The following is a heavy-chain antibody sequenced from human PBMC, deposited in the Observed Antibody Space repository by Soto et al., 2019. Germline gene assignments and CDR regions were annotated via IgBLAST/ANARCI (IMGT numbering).Heavy chain of an antibody. CDR3: ARDGLLWFGELLVPGYYSGMDV. Sequence: ASVKVSCKASGYTFTGYYMHWVRQAPGQGLEWMGWINPNSGGTNYAQKFQGWVTMTRDTSISTAYMELSRLRSDDTAVYYCARDGLLWFGELLVPGYYSGMDVWAQGLKVTRSS. CDR2: INPNSGGT. CDR1: GYTFTGYY. D-gene: IGHD3-10*01. V-gene: IGHV1-2*04. J-gene: IGHJ6*02.